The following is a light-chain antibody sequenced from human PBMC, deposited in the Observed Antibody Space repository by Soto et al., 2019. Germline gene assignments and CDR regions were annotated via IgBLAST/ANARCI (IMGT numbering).Light chain of an antibody. CDR2: RND. V-gene: IGLV1-47*01. CDR1: SANIGSNY. Sequence: QSALTQPPSASGTPGQRVTISCSGSSANIGSNYVFWYLQVPGTAPKLVMFRNDQRPSGVPDRFSGSKSGTSASLAISGLRSDEEADYYCATWDDSLSGVVFGGGPSSPS. J-gene: IGLJ2*01. CDR3: ATWDDSLSGVV.